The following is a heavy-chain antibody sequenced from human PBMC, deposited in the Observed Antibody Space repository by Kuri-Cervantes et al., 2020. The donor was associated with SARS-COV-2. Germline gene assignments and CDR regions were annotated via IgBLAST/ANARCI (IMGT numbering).Heavy chain of an antibody. D-gene: IGHD1-20*01. J-gene: IGHJ3*01. CDR2: ISASGSLT. V-gene: IGHV3-23*01. CDR3: ARDLWSNNWKTQGAIDV. Sequence: GESLKISCAASGFNIRTYAMSWVRLAPGRGLEWVSVISASGSLTYYADFVRGRFTISRDNGRSTLFLQMESLRAEDTALYFCARDLWSNNWKTQGAIDVWGQGTMVTVSS. CDR1: GFNIRTYA.